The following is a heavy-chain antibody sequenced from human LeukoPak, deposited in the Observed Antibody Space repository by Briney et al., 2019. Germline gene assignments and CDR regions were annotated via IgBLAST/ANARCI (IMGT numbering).Heavy chain of an antibody. CDR2: ITTSSSYM. Sequence: NPGGSLRLSCAASGFTFSAYNMNWVRRTPGKGLEWVSSITTSSSYMFYANSVKGRFTISRDNAKKSLYLQMNSLRVEDTGVYYCASWGEGALDNWGQGTLVTVSS. D-gene: IGHD1-26*01. V-gene: IGHV3-21*01. CDR3: ASWGEGALDN. CDR1: GFTFSAYN. J-gene: IGHJ4*02.